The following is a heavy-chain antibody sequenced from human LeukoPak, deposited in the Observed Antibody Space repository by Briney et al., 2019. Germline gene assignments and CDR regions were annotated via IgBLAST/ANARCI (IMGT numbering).Heavy chain of an antibody. CDR3: ANGGGYSRKTRMLDY. D-gene: IGHD1-1*01. CDR2: IRYDGSNK. Sequence: GGSLRLSCAASGFTFSSYGMHWVRQAPGKGLEWVAFIRYDGSNKYYADSVKGRFTISRDNSKNTLYLQMNSLRAEDTAVYYCANGGGYSRKTRMLDYWGQGTLVTVSS. CDR1: GFTFSSYG. V-gene: IGHV3-30*02. J-gene: IGHJ4*02.